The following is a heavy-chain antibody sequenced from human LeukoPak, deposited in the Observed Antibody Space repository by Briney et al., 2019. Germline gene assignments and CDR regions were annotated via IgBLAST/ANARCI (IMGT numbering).Heavy chain of an antibody. Sequence: ASVKVSCKASGDTFTSYYMHWVRQAPGQGLEWMGIINPSGGSTSYAQKFQGRVTMTRETSTSTVYMELSSLRSEDTTVYYCARGGDIVATKGTDFDYWGQGTLVTVSS. V-gene: IGHV1-46*01. CDR2: INPSGGST. J-gene: IGHJ4*02. CDR1: GDTFTSYY. D-gene: IGHD5-12*01. CDR3: ARGGDIVATKGTDFDY.